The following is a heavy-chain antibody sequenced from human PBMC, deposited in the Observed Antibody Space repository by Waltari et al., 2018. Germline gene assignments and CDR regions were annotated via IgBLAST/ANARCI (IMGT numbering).Heavy chain of an antibody. J-gene: IGHJ6*02. V-gene: IGHV1-2*02. CDR2: INPNSGGT. CDR3: ARSQRENYYYGMDV. CDR1: GYIFTNYY. D-gene: IGHD1-26*01. Sequence: QVQLVQSGADVKKPGASIKVSCKAYGYIFTNYYMHWVRQAPGHGLEWMGWINPNSGGTNYAQTFQGRVTMTRDTSIRTAYMDLSRLTSDDTALYYCARSQRENYYYGMDVWGQGTTVTVSS.